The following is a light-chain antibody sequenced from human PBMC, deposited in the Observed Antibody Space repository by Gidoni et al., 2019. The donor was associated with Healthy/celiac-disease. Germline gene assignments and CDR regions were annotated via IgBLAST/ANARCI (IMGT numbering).Light chain of an antibody. CDR1: QSFRSN. Sequence: EIVMTQSPATLSVSPGERATLSCRASQSFRSNLAWYQQKPGQGPRLLIYGAATRGTGIPARVSGRGVWTEFTLTISSLQSEDFAVYYCQQYNNWPPDTFGQGTKLEIK. CDR3: QQYNNWPPDT. V-gene: IGKV3-15*01. J-gene: IGKJ2*01. CDR2: GAA.